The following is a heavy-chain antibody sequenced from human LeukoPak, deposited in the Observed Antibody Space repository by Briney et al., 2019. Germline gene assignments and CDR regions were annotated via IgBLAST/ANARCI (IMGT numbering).Heavy chain of an antibody. V-gene: IGHV4-61*02. D-gene: IGHD5-18*01. CDR3: ARAVDTAISYYFDY. CDR1: GGSISSGSYY. CDR2: IYTRVST. Sequence: SQTLSLTCTVSGGSISSGSYYWSWIRQPAGKGLEWIVRIYTRVSTNYNPSLKSRVTISVDTSKNQFSLKLSSVTAADTAVYYCARAVDTAISYYFDYWGQGTLVTVSS. J-gene: IGHJ4*02.